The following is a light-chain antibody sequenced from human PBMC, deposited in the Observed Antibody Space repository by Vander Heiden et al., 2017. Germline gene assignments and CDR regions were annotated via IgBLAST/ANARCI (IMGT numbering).Light chain of an antibody. V-gene: IGKV3-11*01. CDR3: QQNSNWPPLT. Sequence: EIVLTQSPATLSLSPGERATLSCRASQSVSSYLAWYQQKPGQAPRLLIYDASNRATGIPARFSGSGFGTDFTLTISSREPEDFAVYYCQQNSNWPPLTFGGGTKVEIK. CDR2: DAS. CDR1: QSVSSY. J-gene: IGKJ4*01.